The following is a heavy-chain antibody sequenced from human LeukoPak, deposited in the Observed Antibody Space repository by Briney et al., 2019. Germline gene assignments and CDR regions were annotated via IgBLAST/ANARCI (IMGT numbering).Heavy chain of an antibody. CDR2: IYPGDSDT. CDR3: ARHKLQWLPRTDDAFDI. J-gene: IGHJ3*02. CDR1: GYSFTSYW. D-gene: IGHD6-19*01. Sequence: GESLQISCKGSGYSFTSYWIGWVRQMPGKGLEWMGIIYPGDSDTRYSPSFQGQVTISADKSISTAFLQWSSLKASDTAMYYCARHKLQWLPRTDDAFDIWGQGTMVTVSS. V-gene: IGHV5-51*01.